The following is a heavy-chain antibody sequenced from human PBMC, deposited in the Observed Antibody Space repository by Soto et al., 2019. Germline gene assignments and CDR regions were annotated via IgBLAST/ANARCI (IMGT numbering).Heavy chain of an antibody. Sequence: EVQVVESGGGLVQPGGSLRLSCAASGFIFSNYWMSWFRQAPGKGLEWVANIKQDGSEKHYVDSVKGRFTISRDNADNSLYLQMNSLRAEDTAVYYCAKNNLYCSSTNCFVFDYWGQGTLVTVSS. CDR1: GFIFSNYW. CDR2: IKQDGSEK. CDR3: AKNNLYCSSTNCFVFDY. D-gene: IGHD2-2*01. V-gene: IGHV3-7*01. J-gene: IGHJ4*02.